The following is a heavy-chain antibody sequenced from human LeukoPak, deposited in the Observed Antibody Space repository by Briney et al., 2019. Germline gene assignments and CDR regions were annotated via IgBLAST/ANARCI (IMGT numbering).Heavy chain of an antibody. Sequence: GRSLRLSCAASGFTFSSYAMHWVRQAPGKGLEWVAVISYDGSNKYYADSVKGRFTISRDNSKNTLYLQMNSLRAEDTAVYYCARDNHYYMDVWGKGTTLTV. CDR1: GFTFSSYA. V-gene: IGHV3-30*04. J-gene: IGHJ6*03. D-gene: IGHD1-14*01. CDR2: ISYDGSNK. CDR3: ARDNHYYMDV.